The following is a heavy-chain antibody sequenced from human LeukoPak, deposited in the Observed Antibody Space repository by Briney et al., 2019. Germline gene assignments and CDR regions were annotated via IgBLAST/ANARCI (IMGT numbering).Heavy chain of an antibody. CDR2: ISSSGSTI. D-gene: IGHD6-19*01. V-gene: IGHV3-48*03. Sequence: GGCLRLSCAASGFTFSSYEMNWVRQAPGKGLEWVSYISSSGSTIYYADSVKGRFTISRDNAKNSLYLQMNSLRAEDTAVYYCATTGYSSGWSQEDYWGQGTLVTVSS. CDR3: ATTGYSSGWSQEDY. CDR1: GFTFSSYE. J-gene: IGHJ4*02.